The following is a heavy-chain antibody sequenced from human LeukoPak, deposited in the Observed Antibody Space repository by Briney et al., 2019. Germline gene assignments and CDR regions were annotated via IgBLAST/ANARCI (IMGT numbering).Heavy chain of an antibody. CDR1: GFTFNTYG. Sequence: GSLRLSCAASGFTFNTYGMNWFRQAPGRGLEWISYINSVGGTTFYGDSVKGRFTISRDNANNTLYLQMNSLRAEDAATYYCARSHMYGDYGEDVWGHGTLVAVSS. V-gene: IGHV3-48*04. D-gene: IGHD2-21*01. CDR2: INSVGGTT. CDR3: ARSHMYGDYGEDV. J-gene: IGHJ3*01.